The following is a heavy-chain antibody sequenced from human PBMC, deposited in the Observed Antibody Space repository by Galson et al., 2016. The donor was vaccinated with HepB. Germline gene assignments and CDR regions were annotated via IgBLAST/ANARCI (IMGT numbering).Heavy chain of an antibody. Sequence: SLRLSCAASGFTFSSHWMHWVRQAPGKGLVWVSRINTDGSSTSYANSVKGRFTISRDNAKNTLYLQMNSLRAEDTAVYYCARGGSRPIDYWGQGTLVTVSS. J-gene: IGHJ4*02. CDR3: ARGGSRPIDY. V-gene: IGHV3-74*01. CDR2: INTDGSST. D-gene: IGHD1-26*01. CDR1: GFTFSSHW.